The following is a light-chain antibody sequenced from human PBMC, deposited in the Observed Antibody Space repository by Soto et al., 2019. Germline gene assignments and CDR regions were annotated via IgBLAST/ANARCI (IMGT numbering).Light chain of an antibody. CDR2: AAS. CDR3: QQLRMYPST. V-gene: IGKV1-9*01. Sequence: IQLTQSPSSLSASVRDRVTITCRASQDIAIYLAWYQQKPGEAPKLLIYAASTLYGGVPSRFSGSGSGTDFALTITSLQAEDFATYYWQQLRMYPSTVGGGTKVDSK. J-gene: IGKJ4*01. CDR1: QDIAIY.